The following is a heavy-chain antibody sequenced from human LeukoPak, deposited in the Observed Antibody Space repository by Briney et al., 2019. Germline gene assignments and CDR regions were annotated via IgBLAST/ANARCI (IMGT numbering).Heavy chain of an antibody. Sequence: PSETLSLTCTVSGGSMSNYYWGWIRQPPGKGLEWIGSVYSSGSTYYNPSLKSRVTISVDTSKNQFSLKLSSVTAADTAVYYCARQSSGSPKFDYWGQGTLVTVSS. CDR1: GGSMSNYY. CDR2: VYSSGST. CDR3: ARQSSGSPKFDY. J-gene: IGHJ4*02. V-gene: IGHV4-39*01. D-gene: IGHD2-15*01.